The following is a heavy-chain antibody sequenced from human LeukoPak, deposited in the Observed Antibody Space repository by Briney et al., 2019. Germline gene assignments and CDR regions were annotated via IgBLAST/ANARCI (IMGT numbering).Heavy chain of an antibody. Sequence: GRSLRLSCAASGFTSSSYGMHWVRQAPGKGLEWVAVIWYDGSNKYYADSVKGRFTISRDNSKNTLYLQMNSLRAEDTAVYYCARVVYDNNTYYFAGLSPPTYGMDVWGQGTTVTVSS. D-gene: IGHD3-22*01. V-gene: IGHV3-33*01. CDR3: ARVVYDNNTYYFAGLSPPTYGMDV. CDR2: IWYDGSNK. J-gene: IGHJ6*02. CDR1: GFTSSSYG.